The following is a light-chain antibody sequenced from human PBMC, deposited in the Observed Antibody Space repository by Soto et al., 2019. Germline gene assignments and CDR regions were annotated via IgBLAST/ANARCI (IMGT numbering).Light chain of an antibody. CDR2: DAS. Sequence: EIVLTQSPATLSLSPGARATLSCRASQSVSSYLAWYQQKPGQAPRLLIYDASNRATGIPARFSGSGSGTDFTLTISSLEPEDFAVYYCHQRSNWPPFTFGPGTKVDIK. CDR3: HQRSNWPPFT. CDR1: QSVSSY. J-gene: IGKJ3*01. V-gene: IGKV3-11*01.